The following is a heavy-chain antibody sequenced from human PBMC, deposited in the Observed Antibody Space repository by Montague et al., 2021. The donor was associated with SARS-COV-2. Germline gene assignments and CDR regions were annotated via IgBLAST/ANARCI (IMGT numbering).Heavy chain of an antibody. Sequence: SRSLSCAASGFTFDDYAMHWVRQAPGKGLEWVSGISWNSGSIGYADSVKGRFTISRDNAKNSLYLQMNSLRAEDTALYYCAKDRALLPYSLHCSSTSCYESAGYYYYGMDVWGQGTTVTVSS. J-gene: IGHJ6*02. CDR3: AKDRALLPYSLHCSSTSCYESAGYYYYGMDV. CDR1: GFTFDDYA. D-gene: IGHD2-2*01. CDR2: ISWNSGSI. V-gene: IGHV3-9*01.